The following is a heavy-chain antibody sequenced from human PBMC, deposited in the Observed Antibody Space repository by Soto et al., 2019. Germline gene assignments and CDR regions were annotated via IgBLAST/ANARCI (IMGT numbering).Heavy chain of an antibody. V-gene: IGHV3-30*03. D-gene: IGHD3-10*01. Sequence: HPGGSLRLSXAASDFDFSSYGIHWVRQAPGKGLEWVAASSYDGRETFYADSAKGRFTVSKEMSKNTAFLQMNALRHEDTAVYFCARDSGWPILNFDNWGQGTPVTVSS. CDR2: SSYDGRET. CDR1: DFDFSSYG. J-gene: IGHJ4*02. CDR3: ARDSGWPILNFDN.